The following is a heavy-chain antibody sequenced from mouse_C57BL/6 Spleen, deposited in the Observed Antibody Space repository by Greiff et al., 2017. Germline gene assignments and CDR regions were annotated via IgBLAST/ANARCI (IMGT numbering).Heavy chain of an antibody. D-gene: IGHD2-4*01. J-gene: IGHJ2*01. CDR3: ARNDYDYSEGPHFDY. CDR1: GYTFTDYY. V-gene: IGHV1-19*01. Sequence: EVQLQQPGPVLVKPGASVKMSCKASGYTFTDYYMNWVKQSHGKSLEWIGVINPYNGGTSYNQTFKGKATLTVNKSSSTAYMELNSLTSEDSAVYYCARNDYDYSEGPHFDYWGQGTTLTVSS. CDR2: INPYNGGT.